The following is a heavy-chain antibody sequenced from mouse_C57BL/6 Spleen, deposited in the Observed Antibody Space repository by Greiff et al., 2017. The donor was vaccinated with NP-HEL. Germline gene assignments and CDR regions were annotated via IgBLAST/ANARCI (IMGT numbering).Heavy chain of an antibody. V-gene: IGHV5-17*01. CDR3: ARGYYGSRNYAMDY. CDR2: ISSGSSTI. CDR1: GFTFSDYG. Sequence: VQLKESGGGLVKPGGSLKLSCAASGFTFSDYGMHWVRQAPEKGLEWVAYISSGSSTIYYADTVKGRFTISRDNAKNTLFLQMTSLRSEDTAMYYCARGYYGSRNYAMDYWGQGTSVTVSS. J-gene: IGHJ4*01. D-gene: IGHD1-1*01.